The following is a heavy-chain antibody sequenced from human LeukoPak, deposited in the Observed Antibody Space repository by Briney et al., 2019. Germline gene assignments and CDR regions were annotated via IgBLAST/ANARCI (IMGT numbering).Heavy chain of an antibody. CDR2: VYDSGST. V-gene: IGHV4-59*11. D-gene: IGHD5-12*01. Sequence: SETLSLTCTVSGGSIISHYWSWIRQSPGKRLEWIGYVYDSGSTNYNPSLKSRVTISVDTSKNQFSLKLTSVTAADTAVYYCARLSGYDWESFHDYWGQGTLVTVSS. CDR1: GGSIISHY. CDR3: ARLSGYDWESFHDY. J-gene: IGHJ4*02.